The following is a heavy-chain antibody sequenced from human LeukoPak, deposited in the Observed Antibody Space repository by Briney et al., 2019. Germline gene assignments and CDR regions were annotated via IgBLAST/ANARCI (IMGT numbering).Heavy chain of an antibody. J-gene: IGHJ6*03. Sequence: GGSLRLSCAASGFTFSSYGMHWVRQAPGKGLEWVAFIRYDGSNKYYADSVKGRFTTSRDNSKNTLYLQMNSLKTEDTAVYYCAKDRLLYHYAHYYMDVWGKGTTVTISS. D-gene: IGHD2-8*01. V-gene: IGHV3-30*02. CDR1: GFTFSSYG. CDR2: IRYDGSNK. CDR3: AKDRLLYHYAHYYMDV.